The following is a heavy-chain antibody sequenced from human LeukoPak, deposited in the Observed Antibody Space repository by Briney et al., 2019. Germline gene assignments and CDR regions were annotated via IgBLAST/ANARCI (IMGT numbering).Heavy chain of an antibody. Sequence: GGSLRLSCAASGFTFSSYGMHWVRQAPGKGLEWVAVISYDGSNKYYADSVKGRFTISRDNSKNTLYLQMNSLRAEDTAVYYCAKDRGDRQSSSVGDYWGQGTLVTVSS. V-gene: IGHV3-30*18. D-gene: IGHD6-13*01. J-gene: IGHJ4*02. CDR1: GFTFSSYG. CDR3: AKDRGDRQSSSVGDY. CDR2: ISYDGSNK.